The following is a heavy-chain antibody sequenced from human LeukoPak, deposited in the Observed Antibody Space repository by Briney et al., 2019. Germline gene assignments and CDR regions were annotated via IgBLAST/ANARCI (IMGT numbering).Heavy chain of an antibody. D-gene: IGHD2-21*01. V-gene: IGHV1-8*02. Sequence: GASVKVSCKASGYTFTSYDINWVRQATGQGLEWMGWMNPNSGNTGYAQKFQGRVTMTRDTSISTAYMELSRLRSDDTAVYYCAIPPRWWWTHRHDAFDIWGQGTMVTVSS. CDR3: AIPPRWWWTHRHDAFDI. CDR1: GYTFTSYD. J-gene: IGHJ3*02. CDR2: MNPNSGNT.